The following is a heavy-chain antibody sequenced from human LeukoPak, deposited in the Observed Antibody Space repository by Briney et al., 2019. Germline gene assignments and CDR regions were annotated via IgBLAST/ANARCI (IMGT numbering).Heavy chain of an antibody. J-gene: IGHJ4*02. CDR3: ARDFMATITDY. CDR2: ISYDGSTK. CDR1: GFTFSSYG. Sequence: PGRSLRLSCAASGFTFSSYGIHWVRQAPGKGLEWVAFISYDGSTKYYADSVEGRFTISRDNSKNTLYLQMNSLRAEDTAVYYCARDFMATITDYWGQGTLVTVSS. V-gene: IGHV3-30*03. D-gene: IGHD5-24*01.